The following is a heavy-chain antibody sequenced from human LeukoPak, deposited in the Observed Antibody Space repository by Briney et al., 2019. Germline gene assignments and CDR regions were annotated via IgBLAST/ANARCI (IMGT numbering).Heavy chain of an antibody. Sequence: GGSLRLSCAASGFTFSSYWMNWARQAPGKGLEWVASINHNGNVNYYVDSVKGRFTISRDNAKNSLYLQMSNLRAEDTAVYFCARGGGLDVWGQGATVTISS. CDR3: ARGGGLDV. J-gene: IGHJ6*02. D-gene: IGHD3-16*01. V-gene: IGHV3-7*03. CDR2: INHNGNVN. CDR1: GFTFSSYW.